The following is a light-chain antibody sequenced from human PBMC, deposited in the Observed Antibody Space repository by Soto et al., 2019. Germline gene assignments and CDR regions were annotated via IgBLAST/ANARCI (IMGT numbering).Light chain of an antibody. V-gene: IGLV2-14*01. CDR2: EVS. J-gene: IGLJ1*01. Sequence: QSVLTQPASVSGSPGQSITISCTGTSSDVGGGYNYVSWYQHHPGKAPKLIIYEVSNRPSGVSTRFSASKSGNTASLTISGLQTEDEADYYCSSYTNRTTPFVFGTGTKVTVL. CDR1: SSDVGGGYNY. CDR3: SSYTNRTTPFV.